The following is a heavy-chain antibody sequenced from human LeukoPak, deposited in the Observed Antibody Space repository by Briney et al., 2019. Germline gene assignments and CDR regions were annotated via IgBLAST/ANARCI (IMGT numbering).Heavy chain of an antibody. CDR1: GYSFTSYW. Sequence: GESLKISCKGSGYSFTSYWIGWVRQMPGKGLEWMGVIYPGDSDTRYSPSFQGQVTISADKPISTAYLQWSSLKASDTAMYYCARVPGVPAAFFDYWGQGTLVTVSS. CDR3: ARVPGVPAAFFDY. J-gene: IGHJ4*02. CDR2: IYPGDSDT. D-gene: IGHD2-2*01. V-gene: IGHV5-51*04.